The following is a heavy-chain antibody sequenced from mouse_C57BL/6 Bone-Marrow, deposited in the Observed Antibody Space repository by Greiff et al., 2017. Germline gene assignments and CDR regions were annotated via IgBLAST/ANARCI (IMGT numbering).Heavy chain of an antibody. Sequence: VQLQQSGPELVKPGASVKISCKASGYAFSSSWMNWVKQRPGKGLEWIGRIYPGDGDTNYNGKFKGKATLTADKSSSTAYMQISSLTSEDSAVYFCARTDWFAYWGQGTLVTVSA. CDR3: ARTDWFAY. J-gene: IGHJ3*01. V-gene: IGHV1-82*01. CDR2: IYPGDGDT. CDR1: GYAFSSSW.